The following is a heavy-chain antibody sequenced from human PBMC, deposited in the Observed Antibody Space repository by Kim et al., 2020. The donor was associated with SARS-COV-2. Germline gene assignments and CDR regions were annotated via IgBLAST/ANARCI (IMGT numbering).Heavy chain of an antibody. D-gene: IGHD6-13*01. V-gene: IGHV3-43*01. CDR1: GFTFDDYT. CDR2: ISWDGGST. CDR3: AKISSSWPRTADY. J-gene: IGHJ4*02. Sequence: GGSLRLSCAASGFTFDDYTMHWVRQAPGKGLEWVSLISWDGGSTYYADSVKGRFTISRDNSKNSLYLQMNSLRTEDTALYYCAKISSSWPRTADYWGQGTLVTVSS.